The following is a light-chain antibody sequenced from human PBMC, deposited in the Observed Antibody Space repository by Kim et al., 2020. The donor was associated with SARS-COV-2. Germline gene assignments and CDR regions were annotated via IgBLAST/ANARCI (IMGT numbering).Light chain of an antibody. CDR2: GAS. CDR3: QQYYDWPLT. J-gene: IGKJ4*01. V-gene: IGKV3-15*01. CDR1: QSIRSN. Sequence: SVSPGEGATLSCRASQSIRSNLAWYQQKAGQAPSLLMHGASTRATGIPARFSGSGSGTEFTLTISSLQSEDFAVYYCQQYYDWPLTFGGGTKVEI.